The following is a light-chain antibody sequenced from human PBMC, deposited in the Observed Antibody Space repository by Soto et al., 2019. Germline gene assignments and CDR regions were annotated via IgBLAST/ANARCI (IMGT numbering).Light chain of an antibody. CDR2: DVR. Sequence: QSALTQPASVSGSPGQSITISCTGSGSDIGKYDYVSWYQQHPGKAPRLMIYDVRNRPSGVSNRFSGSKSGDTASLTISGLQAEDEADYHCSSFSSSGTPYVFGAGTKLTVL. J-gene: IGLJ1*01. CDR3: SSFSSSGTPYV. CDR1: GSDIGKYDY. V-gene: IGLV2-14*03.